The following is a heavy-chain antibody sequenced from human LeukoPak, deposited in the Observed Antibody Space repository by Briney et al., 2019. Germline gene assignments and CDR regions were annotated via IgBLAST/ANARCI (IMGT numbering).Heavy chain of an antibody. D-gene: IGHD4-17*01. Sequence: WETLTLACTVSGGSISSYCWSWIRQPPGKGLEWIGCIYYTGSTNYNPSLKSRVTISVDTSKNQFSLKLNSVTAADTAVYYCARAAATVTESWYFDYRGQGTLVTVSS. J-gene: IGHJ4*02. CDR3: ARAAATVTESWYFDY. V-gene: IGHV4-59*01. CDR2: IYYTGST. CDR1: GGSISSYC.